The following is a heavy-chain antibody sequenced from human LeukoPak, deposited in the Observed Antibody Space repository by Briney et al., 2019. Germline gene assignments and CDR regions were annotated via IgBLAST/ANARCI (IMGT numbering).Heavy chain of an antibody. D-gene: IGHD2/OR15-2a*01. J-gene: IGHJ4*02. CDR3: ATNMGF. CDR1: GFTVGNNY. V-gene: IGHV3-53*01. CDR2: IYSGGST. Sequence: GGSLRLSCAASGFTVGNNYMKWIRQAPGKGLEWVSLIYSGGSTYYADSVKGRFTISRYRSKNTLYLQMNSLRVEDTAVYYCATNMGFWGQGTLVTVSS.